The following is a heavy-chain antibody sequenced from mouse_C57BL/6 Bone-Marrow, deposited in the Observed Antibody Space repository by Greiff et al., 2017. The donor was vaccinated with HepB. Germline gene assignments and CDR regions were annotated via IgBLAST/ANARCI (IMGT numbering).Heavy chain of an antibody. Sequence: EVKLVESGGDLVKPGGSLKLSCAASGFTFSSYGMSWVRQTPDKRLEWVATISSGGSYTYYPDSVKGRVTISRDNAKNTLYLQMSSLKSEDTAMYYCARRGSNFYYFDYWGQGTTLTVSS. V-gene: IGHV5-6*02. D-gene: IGHD2-5*01. CDR1: GFTFSSYG. CDR3: ARRGSNFYYFDY. CDR2: ISSGGSYT. J-gene: IGHJ2*01.